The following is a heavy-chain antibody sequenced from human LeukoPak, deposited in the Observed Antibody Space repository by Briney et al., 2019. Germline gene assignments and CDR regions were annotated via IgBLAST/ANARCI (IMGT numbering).Heavy chain of an antibody. CDR3: ARDRAREGITIFGVVKNAFDI. Sequence: ASVKVSCXASGYTFTGYYMHWVRQAPGQGLEWMGWINPNSGGTNYAQKFQARVTMTRDTSISTAYMELSRLRSDDTAVYYCARDRAREGITIFGVVKNAFDIWGQGTMVTVSS. D-gene: IGHD3-3*01. CDR2: INPNSGGT. J-gene: IGHJ3*02. V-gene: IGHV1-2*02. CDR1: GYTFTGYY.